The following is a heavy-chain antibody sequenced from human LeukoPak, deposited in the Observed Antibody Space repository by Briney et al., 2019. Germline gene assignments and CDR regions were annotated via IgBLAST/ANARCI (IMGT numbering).Heavy chain of an antibody. CDR2: ISAYNGNT. Sequence: ASVKVSCKASGYTFTGYYMHWVRQAPAQGLEWMGWISAYNGNTNYAQKLQGRVTMTTDTSTSTAYMELRSLRSDDTAVYYCASDYYYGSGSYLYYFDYWGQGTLVTVSS. J-gene: IGHJ4*02. CDR1: GYTFTGYY. V-gene: IGHV1-18*04. CDR3: ASDYYYGSGSYLYYFDY. D-gene: IGHD3-10*01.